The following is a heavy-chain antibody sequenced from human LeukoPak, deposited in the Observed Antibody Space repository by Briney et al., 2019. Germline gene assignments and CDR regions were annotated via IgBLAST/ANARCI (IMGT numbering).Heavy chain of an antibody. D-gene: IGHD2-21*01. Sequence: GGSLRLSCAASGFTFSGSAMHWVRQASGKGLEWVGRIRSKADSYATAYAASVKGRFTISRDDSKNTAYLQMNSLKTEDTAVYYCTYMVVDFDYWAQGTLVTVSS. CDR3: TYMVVDFDY. J-gene: IGHJ4*02. CDR2: IRSKADSYAT. CDR1: GFTFSGSA. V-gene: IGHV3-73*01.